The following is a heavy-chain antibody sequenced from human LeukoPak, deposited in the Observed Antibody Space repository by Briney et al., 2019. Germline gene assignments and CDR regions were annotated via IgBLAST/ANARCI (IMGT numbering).Heavy chain of an antibody. J-gene: IGHJ4*02. D-gene: IGHD5-24*01. CDR1: GFTFSSYW. V-gene: IGHV3-48*04. CDR2: ISSSGSTI. Sequence: PGGSLRLSCAASGFTFSSYWMSWVRQAPGKGLEWVSYISSSGSTIYYADSVKGRFTISRDNAKNSLYLQMNSLRAEDTAVYYCARDGLPYGYSYFDYWGQGTLVTVSS. CDR3: ARDGLPYGYSYFDY.